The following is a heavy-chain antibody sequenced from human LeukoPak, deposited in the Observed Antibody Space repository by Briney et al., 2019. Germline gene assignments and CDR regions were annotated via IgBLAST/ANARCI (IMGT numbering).Heavy chain of an antibody. Sequence: GASVKVSCKASGGTFSSYAISWVRQAPGQGLEWIGGIIPIFGTANYAQKFQGRVTITTDESTSTAYMELSSLRSEDTAVYYCASLTPGLHQFDYWGQGTLVTVSS. CDR3: ASLTPGLHQFDY. CDR1: GGTFSSYA. CDR2: IIPIFGTA. J-gene: IGHJ4*02. V-gene: IGHV1-69*05. D-gene: IGHD3-9*01.